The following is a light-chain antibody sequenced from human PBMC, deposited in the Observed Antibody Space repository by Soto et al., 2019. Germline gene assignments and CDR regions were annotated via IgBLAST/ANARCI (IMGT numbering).Light chain of an antibody. V-gene: IGKV3-15*01. J-gene: IGKJ1*01. CDR3: QQYNKWPRT. Sequence: EIVMTQSPATLSLSPGERATLSCRASQSVSSDLAWYQQKPGQAPRLLIYGADTRATGIPARLSGSGSGTEFTLTISSLQSEDFAVYYCQQYNKWPRTFGQGTKVEIK. CDR1: QSVSSD. CDR2: GAD.